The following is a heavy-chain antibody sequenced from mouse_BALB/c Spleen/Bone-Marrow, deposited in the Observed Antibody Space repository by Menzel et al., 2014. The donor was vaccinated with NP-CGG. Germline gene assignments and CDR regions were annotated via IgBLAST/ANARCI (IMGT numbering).Heavy chain of an antibody. CDR1: GYAFTNYL. D-gene: IGHD1-1*01. CDR3: ARELPRGFAY. Sequence: VQGVESGAELVRPGTSVKVSCKASGYAFTNYLIEWVEQRPGRGLEWIGMINPGSAGTNYNEKFKGKATLTADRSSSTAYMQLSSLTSDDSAVYFCARELPRGFAYWGQGTLVTVSA. V-gene: IGHV1-54*03. CDR2: INPGSAGT. J-gene: IGHJ3*01.